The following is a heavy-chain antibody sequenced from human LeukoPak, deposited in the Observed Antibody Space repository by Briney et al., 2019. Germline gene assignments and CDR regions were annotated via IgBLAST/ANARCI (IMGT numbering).Heavy chain of an antibody. J-gene: IGHJ4*02. Sequence: SQTLSLTCTVSGGSISSGGYYWSRIRQPPGKGLEWIGYIYHSGSTYYNPSLKSRVTISVDRSKNQFSLKLSSVTAADTAVYYCARVPKGDLNFDYWGQGTLVTVSS. D-gene: IGHD3-10*01. CDR3: ARVPKGDLNFDY. CDR2: IYHSGST. V-gene: IGHV4-30-2*01. CDR1: GGSISSGGYY.